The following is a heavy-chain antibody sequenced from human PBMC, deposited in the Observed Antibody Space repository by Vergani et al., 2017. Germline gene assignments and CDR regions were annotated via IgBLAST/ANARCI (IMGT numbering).Heavy chain of an antibody. D-gene: IGHD2-2*02. CDR1: GFTFSSYN. J-gene: IGHJ6*03. CDR3: ARDQVPAAIRLNVGNYMDV. CDR2: ISASSTSI. V-gene: IGHV3-48*01. Sequence: EVKLVESGGGLVQPGRSLRLSCAASGFTFSSYNFNWVRQAPGKGLEWVSYISASSTSIYYADSLKGRFTVSRDNAKNSLYLQIHSLRVDDTAVYYCARDQVPAAIRLNVGNYMDVWGKGTTVIVSS.